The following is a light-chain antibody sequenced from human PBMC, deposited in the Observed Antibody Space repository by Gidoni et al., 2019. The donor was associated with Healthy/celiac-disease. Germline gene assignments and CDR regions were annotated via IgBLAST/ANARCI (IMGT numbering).Light chain of an antibody. CDR2: EVS. J-gene: IGLJ2*01. CDR3: SSYAGSNNWGV. CDR1: SSDVGGYNY. V-gene: IGLV2-8*01. Sequence: QSALTPPPSASGSPGQSVTISCTGTSSDVGGYNYVSWYQQHPGKAPKLMIYEVSKRPSGVPDRFSGSKSGNTASLTVSGLQAEDEADYYCSSYAGSNNWGVFGGGTKLTVL.